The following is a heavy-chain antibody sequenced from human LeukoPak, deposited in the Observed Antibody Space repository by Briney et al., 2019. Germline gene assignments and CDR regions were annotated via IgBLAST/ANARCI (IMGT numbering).Heavy chain of an antibody. CDR2: ISGYNGYT. CDR1: GYTFTNYG. J-gene: IGHJ4*02. CDR3: ARGFPPRTYYDSSGYYSYYFDY. D-gene: IGHD3-22*01. V-gene: IGHV1-18*01. Sequence: ASVKVSCKASGYTFTNYGISWVRQAPGQGLEWMAWISGYNGYTKYAQKFQGRVTMTTETSTSTAHMELRSLRSDDTAIYYCARGFPPRTYYDSSGYYSYYFDYWGQGTLVTVSS.